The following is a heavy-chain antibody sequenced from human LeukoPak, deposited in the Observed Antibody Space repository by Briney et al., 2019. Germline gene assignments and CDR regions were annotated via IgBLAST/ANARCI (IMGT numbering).Heavy chain of an antibody. V-gene: IGHV3-15*04. CDR2: IESKTDGGTT. J-gene: IGHJ4*02. CDR1: GFTFSSYT. CDR3: TTYGSGRKFDY. Sequence: GGSLRLSCEASGFTFSSYTMTWVRQAPGQGLEWVGRIESKTDGGTTDYAAPGKGRFTISRDDSTNTLYLQMNSLKSENTAVYYCTTYGSGRKFDYWGQGMLVTVSS. D-gene: IGHD3-10*01.